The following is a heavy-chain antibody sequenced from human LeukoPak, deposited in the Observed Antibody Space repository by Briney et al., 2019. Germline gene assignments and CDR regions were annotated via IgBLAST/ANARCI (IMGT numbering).Heavy chain of an antibody. D-gene: IGHD3-10*01. CDR3: ARGYIAMVRGVIYPYFDY. Sequence: SETLSLTCTVSSGSISGYYWSWIRQPPGKGLEWIGYIYYSGSTNYNPSLKSRVTISLDTSKNQFSLKLSSVTAADTAVYYCARGYIAMVRGVIYPYFDYWGQGTLVTVSS. V-gene: IGHV4-59*01. CDR2: IYYSGST. CDR1: SGSISGYY. J-gene: IGHJ4*02.